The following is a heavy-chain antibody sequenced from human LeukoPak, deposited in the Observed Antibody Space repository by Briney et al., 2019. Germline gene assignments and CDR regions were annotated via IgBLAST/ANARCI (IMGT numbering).Heavy chain of an antibody. Sequence: GESLKISCKGSGYSFTTYWIGWVRQMPGKGLEWMGIIYPGDSDTRYSPSFQGQVTISADKSISTAYLQWSSLKASDTAMYYCARQPGGYRHGYSINFDHWGQGTLVTVSS. CDR1: GYSFTTYW. CDR3: ARQPGGYRHGYSINFDH. J-gene: IGHJ4*02. CDR2: IYPGDSDT. D-gene: IGHD5-18*01. V-gene: IGHV5-51*01.